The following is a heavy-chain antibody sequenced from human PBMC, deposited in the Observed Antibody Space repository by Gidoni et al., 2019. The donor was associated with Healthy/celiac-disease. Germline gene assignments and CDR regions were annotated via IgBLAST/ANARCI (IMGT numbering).Heavy chain of an antibody. CDR2: INHSGST. CDR1: GGSFSGYY. D-gene: IGHD7-27*01. Sequence: QVQLQQWGAGLLKPSATLSLTCAVYGGSFSGYYWSWIRQPPGKGLEWIGEINHSGSTNYNPSLKSRVTISVDTSKKQFSLKLSSLTAADTAVYYCARVKGVRTKLGPFDYWGQGTLVTVSS. CDR3: ARVKGVRTKLGPFDY. V-gene: IGHV4-34*01. J-gene: IGHJ4*02.